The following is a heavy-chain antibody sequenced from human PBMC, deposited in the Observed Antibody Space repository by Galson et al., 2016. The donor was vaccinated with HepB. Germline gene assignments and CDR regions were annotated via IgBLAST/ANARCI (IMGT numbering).Heavy chain of an antibody. J-gene: IGHJ4*02. CDR2: MNPNSGNT. Sequence: SVKVSCKASGYTFSGYDINWVRQATGRGLEWMGWMNPNSGNTGYAQNFQGRVAMTRDTSISTAYMALSSLTSEDTAVYFCSTWVSRGDKKFYFQYWGQGTLVTVSS. D-gene: IGHD3-16*01. CDR1: GYTFSGYD. CDR3: STWVSRGDKKFYFQY. V-gene: IGHV1-8*01.